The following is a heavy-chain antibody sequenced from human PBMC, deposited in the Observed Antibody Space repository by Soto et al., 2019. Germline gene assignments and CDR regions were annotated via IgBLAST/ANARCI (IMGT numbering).Heavy chain of an antibody. CDR1: GGSISSYY. J-gene: IGHJ5*02. Sequence: SETLSLTCTVSGGSISSYYWSWIRQLPGKGLEWIGYIYYSGSTNYNPSLKSRVTISVDTSKNQFSLKLSSVTAADTAVYCCARCELYYDNKWFDPWGQGTLVTVS. CDR2: IYYSGST. D-gene: IGHD3-9*01. CDR3: ARCELYYDNKWFDP. V-gene: IGHV4-59*08.